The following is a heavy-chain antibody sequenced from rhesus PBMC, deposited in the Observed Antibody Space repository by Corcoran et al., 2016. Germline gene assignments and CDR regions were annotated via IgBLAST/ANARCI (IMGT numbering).Heavy chain of an antibody. J-gene: IGHJ4*01. D-gene: IGHD3-16*01. V-gene: IGHV3S5*01. CDR1: GFIFSSYG. CDR2: MNSGGGST. CDR3: AKRAYYYSGSYYFDY. Sequence: EVQLVETGGGLVQPGGSLKLSCAVSGFIFSSYGMSWVRQAPRKGLEWVSVMNSGGGSTYNADSVKGRFTISRNNSKNTLSLQMNSLRPDDTAVYYCAKRAYYYSGSYYFDYWGQGVLVTVSS.